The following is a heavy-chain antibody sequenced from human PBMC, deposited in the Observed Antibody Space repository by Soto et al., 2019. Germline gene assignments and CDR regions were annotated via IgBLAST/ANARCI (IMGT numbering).Heavy chain of an antibody. Sequence: PSQTLSLTCAISGDSVSSNSAAWNWIRQSPSRGLEWLGRTYYRSKWYNDYAVSVKSRITINPDTSKNQFSLQLNSVTPEDTAVYYCARAMVRGVISYYYGMDVWGQGTTVTVSS. D-gene: IGHD3-10*01. CDR1: GDSVSSNSAA. CDR3: ARAMVRGVISYYYGMDV. CDR2: TYYRSKWYN. V-gene: IGHV6-1*01. J-gene: IGHJ6*02.